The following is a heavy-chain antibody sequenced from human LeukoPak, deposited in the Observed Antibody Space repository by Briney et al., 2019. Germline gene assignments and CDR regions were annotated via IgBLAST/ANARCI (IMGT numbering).Heavy chain of an antibody. V-gene: IGHV4-39*07. CDR2: IHYSGST. CDR3: ARGRHGDLVSLFEY. Sequence: SETLSLTCTVSGGSISSSSYYWGWIRQPPGKGLEWIGSIHYSGSTNYNPSLKSRVTISVDTSKNQFSLHLNSVTPEDTAVYFCARGRHGDLVSLFEYWGQGILVTVSS. D-gene: IGHD3-3*01. CDR1: GGSISSSSYY. J-gene: IGHJ4*02.